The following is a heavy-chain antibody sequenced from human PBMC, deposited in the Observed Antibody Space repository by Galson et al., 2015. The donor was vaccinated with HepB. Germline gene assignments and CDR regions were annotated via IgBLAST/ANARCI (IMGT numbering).Heavy chain of an antibody. CDR3: AVLIAAGLRGFGY. D-gene: IGHD6-13*01. V-gene: IGHV4-39*07. Sequence: ETLSLTCNVSGDSVTSSDYYWGWIRQTPGKGLEWIGSLYYSENTYYNPSLKSRVTISVDTSKNQFSLKLTSVTAADTAVYYCAVLIAAGLRGFGYWGQGTMVTVSS. J-gene: IGHJ4*02. CDR2: LYYSENT. CDR1: GDSVTSSDYY.